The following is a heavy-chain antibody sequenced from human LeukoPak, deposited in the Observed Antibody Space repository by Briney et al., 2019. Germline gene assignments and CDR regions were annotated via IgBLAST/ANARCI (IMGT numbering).Heavy chain of an antibody. D-gene: IGHD3-10*01. CDR1: GFTFSSYE. CDR2: IYAGGTT. V-gene: IGHV3-66*01. J-gene: IGHJ6*02. Sequence: GGSLRLSCVASGFTFSSYEMNWVRQAPGKGLEWVSVIYAGGTTSYADSVKGRFTISRDSSKNTLYLQMNSLRAEDTAVYCCAREGYASGTRYGMDVWGQGTTVTVSS. CDR3: AREGYASGTRYGMDV.